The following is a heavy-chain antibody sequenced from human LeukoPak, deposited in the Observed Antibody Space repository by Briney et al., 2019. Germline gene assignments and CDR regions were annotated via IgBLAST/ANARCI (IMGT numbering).Heavy chain of an antibody. CDR3: ARGRGFWSSGLYYFDY. CDR1: GFTSSDYG. D-gene: IGHD6-19*01. J-gene: IGHJ4*02. V-gene: IGHV3-69-1*02. CDR2: ISSSNNI. Sequence: PGGSLRLSCAASGFTSSDYGMIWVRQAPGKGLEGVSYISSSNNIYFADSVEGRFTISRDSAKNSLYLQMNSLRDEDTAVYYCARGRGFWSSGLYYFDYWGQGTLVTVSS.